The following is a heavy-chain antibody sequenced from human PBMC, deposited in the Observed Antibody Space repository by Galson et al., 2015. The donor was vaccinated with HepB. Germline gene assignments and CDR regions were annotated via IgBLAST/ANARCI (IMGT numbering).Heavy chain of an antibody. J-gene: IGHJ3*01. CDR2: ISAHSGNT. V-gene: IGHV1-18*01. CDR3: ARVRAALVSFDV. D-gene: IGHD2-15*01. Sequence: SVKVSCKASGYSFTSYGITWVRQAPGQGLEWVGWISAHSGNTTYAQKFQGRVTMTTDTSASTAYMELRSLISDDTAVYFCARVRAALVSFDVWGQGTMVTVSS. CDR1: GYSFTSYG.